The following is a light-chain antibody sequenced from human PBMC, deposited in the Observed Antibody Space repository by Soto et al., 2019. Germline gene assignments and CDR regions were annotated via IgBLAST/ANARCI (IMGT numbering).Light chain of an antibody. V-gene: IGLV1-47*01. Sequence: QSVLTQPPSASGTPGQSVTISCSGSTSNIGSNCVYWYQQLPGTAPKLLIYRNNQRPSGVPDRLSGSKSGTSASLAISGLRSEDEADYCCAAWDDSLSGPLVFGTGTKVTVL. J-gene: IGLJ1*01. CDR1: TSNIGSNC. CDR3: AAWDDSLSGPLV. CDR2: RNN.